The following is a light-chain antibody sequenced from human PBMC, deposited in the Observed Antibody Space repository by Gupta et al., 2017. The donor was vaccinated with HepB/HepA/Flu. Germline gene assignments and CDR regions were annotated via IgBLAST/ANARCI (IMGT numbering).Light chain of an antibody. CDR1: TGAVTSGHY. J-gene: IGLJ3*02. Sequence: QAVVTQEPSLTVSPGGTVTLTCGSSTGAVTSGHYPYWFQQKPGQAPRTLIYDTNNKHSWTPARFSGSLLGGKAVLTLSGAQPEDESEYYCLLYDSDVGVFGGGTKLTVL. V-gene: IGLV7-46*01. CDR3: LLYDSDVGV. CDR2: DTN.